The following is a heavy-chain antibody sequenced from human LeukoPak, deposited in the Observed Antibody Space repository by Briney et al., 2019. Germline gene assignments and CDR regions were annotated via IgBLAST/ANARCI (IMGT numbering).Heavy chain of an antibody. V-gene: IGHV1-69*04. CDR1: GGTFSSYT. CDR3: ARDPTYYDFWSGSHEVLFDY. J-gene: IGHJ4*02. CDR2: IIPILGIA. D-gene: IGHD3-3*01. Sequence: GASVKVSCKXSGGTFSSYTISWVRQAPGQGLEWMGRIIPILGIANYSQKFQGRVTITADKSTSTAYMELSSLRSEDTAVYYCARDPTYYDFWSGSHEVLFDYWGQGTLVTVSS.